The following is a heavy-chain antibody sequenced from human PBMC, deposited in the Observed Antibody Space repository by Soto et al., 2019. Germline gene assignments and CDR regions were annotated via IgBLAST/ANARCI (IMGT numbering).Heavy chain of an antibody. CDR3: ARAGTRWNSYLIDY. CDR2: IYHRGST. J-gene: IGHJ4*02. V-gene: IGHV4-30-2*01. CDR1: GGSISSGGYS. D-gene: IGHD1-7*01. Sequence: SETLSLTCAVSGGSISSGGYSWSWIRQPPGKGLEWIGYIYHRGSTYYNPSLKSRVTISVDRSKNQFSLKLSSVTAADTAVYYCARAGTRWNSYLIDYWGQGTLVTVSS.